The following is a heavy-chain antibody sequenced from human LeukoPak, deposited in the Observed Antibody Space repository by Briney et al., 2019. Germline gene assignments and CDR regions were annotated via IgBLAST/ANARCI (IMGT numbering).Heavy chain of an antibody. J-gene: IGHJ4*02. D-gene: IGHD1-26*01. Sequence: PGGSLRLSCAASGFTFSSYGMHWVRQAPGKGLEWVAFIRYDGGNKYYADSVKGRFTISRDNSKNTLYLQMNSLRAEDTAVYYCAKGGPSGSYFDYWGQGTLVTVSS. CDR3: AKGGPSGSYFDY. CDR1: GFTFSSYG. CDR2: IRYDGGNK. V-gene: IGHV3-30*02.